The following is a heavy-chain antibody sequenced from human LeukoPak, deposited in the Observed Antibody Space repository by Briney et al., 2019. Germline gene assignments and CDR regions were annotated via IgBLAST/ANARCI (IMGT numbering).Heavy chain of an antibody. CDR2: ITSNLATI. J-gene: IGHJ4*02. V-gene: IGHV3-48*02. Sequence: GGSLRLSCAASGFTFNIYSMNWVRQAPGKGQEWISYITSNLATIRYADSVRGRFTISRDNAGKSLFLHMNSLRDDDTAVYYCARSVEGHFDYWGQGTLATVSS. CDR1: GFTFNIYS. CDR3: ARSVEGHFDY.